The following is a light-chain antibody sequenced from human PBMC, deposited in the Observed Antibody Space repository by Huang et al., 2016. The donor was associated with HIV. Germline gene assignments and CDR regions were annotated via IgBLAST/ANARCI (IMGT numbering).Light chain of an antibody. Sequence: EVLVTQSPATLSVSPGERATLSCRASQSVSTNLDWYQQKPGQAPRLLIDGASTRATGVPARFSGSGSGTEFTLTISSLQSEDSAVYYCQQYNSWPPLFTFGPGTKVDIK. V-gene: IGKV3-15*01. CDR1: QSVSTN. CDR2: GAS. CDR3: QQYNSWPPLFT. J-gene: IGKJ3*01.